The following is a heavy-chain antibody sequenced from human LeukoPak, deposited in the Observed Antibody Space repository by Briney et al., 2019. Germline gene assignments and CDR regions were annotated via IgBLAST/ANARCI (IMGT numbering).Heavy chain of an antibody. Sequence: ASVKVSCKASGYTFTGYYMHWVRQAPGQGLEWMGWINPNSGGTNYAQKFQGRVTMIRDTSISTAYMELSRLRSDDTAVYYCARGSKSIVVVAAYLIDYWGQGTLVTVSS. CDR3: ARGSKSIVVVAAYLIDY. J-gene: IGHJ4*02. D-gene: IGHD2-15*01. CDR1: GYTFTGYY. V-gene: IGHV1-2*02. CDR2: INPNSGGT.